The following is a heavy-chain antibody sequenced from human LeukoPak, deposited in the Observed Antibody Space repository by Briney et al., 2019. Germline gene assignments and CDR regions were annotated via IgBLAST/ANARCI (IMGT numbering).Heavy chain of an antibody. D-gene: IGHD3-22*01. CDR2: INWNGGST. J-gene: IGHJ4*02. V-gene: IGHV3-20*04. CDR3: AGADSYYYDSSGYDY. Sequence: GGSLRLSCAASGFTFDDYGMSWVRQAPGKGLEWVSGINWNGGSTGYADSVKGRFTISTDNAKNSLYLQMNSLRAEDTAFYYCAGADSYYYDSSGYDYWGQGTLVTVSS. CDR1: GFTFDDYG.